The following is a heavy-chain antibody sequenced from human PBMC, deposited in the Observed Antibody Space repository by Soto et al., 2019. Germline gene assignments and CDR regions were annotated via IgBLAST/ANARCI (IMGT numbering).Heavy chain of an antibody. CDR2: IYWDDDK. J-gene: IGHJ5*02. Sequence: SGPTLVKPTQTLTLTCTFSGFSLSTSGVGVGWIRQPPGKALEWLALIYWDDDKRYSPSLKSRLTITKDTSKNQVVLTMTNMDPVDTATYYCAHRQQHIPLDYSNYKGWFDPWGQGTLVTVSS. D-gene: IGHD4-4*01. CDR3: AHRQQHIPLDYSNYKGWFDP. V-gene: IGHV2-5*02. CDR1: GFSLSTSGVG.